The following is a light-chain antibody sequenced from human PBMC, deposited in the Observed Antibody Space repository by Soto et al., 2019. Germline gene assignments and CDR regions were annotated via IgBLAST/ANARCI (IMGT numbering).Light chain of an antibody. V-gene: IGKV3-15*01. Sequence: EVVMTHSASALSVSPGERATLSCRASQSVSSNLAWYQQKPGQAPRLLIYGASTRATGIPARFSGSGSGTEFTLTISSLQSEDFAVYYCQQYDNWPPVQFGQRTIVAIK. CDR2: GAS. CDR3: QQYDNWPPVQ. CDR1: QSVSSN. J-gene: IGKJ1*01.